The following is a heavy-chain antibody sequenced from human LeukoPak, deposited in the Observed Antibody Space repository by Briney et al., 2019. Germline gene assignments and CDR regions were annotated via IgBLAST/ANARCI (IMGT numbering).Heavy chain of an antibody. V-gene: IGHV1-69*01. Sequence: ASVKVSCKASGGTFSSYAISWVRQAPGQGLEWMGGIIPIFGTANYAQKFQGRVTITADESTSTAYMELSSLRSEDTAVYYCARGIWGGDCWLCPNNWFGPWGQGTLVTVSS. CDR3: ARGIWGGDCWLCPNNWFGP. CDR2: IIPIFGTA. CDR1: GGTFSSYA. J-gene: IGHJ5*02. D-gene: IGHD2-21*02.